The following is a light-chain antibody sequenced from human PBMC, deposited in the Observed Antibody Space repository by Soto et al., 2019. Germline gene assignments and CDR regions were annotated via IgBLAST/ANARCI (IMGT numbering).Light chain of an antibody. CDR1: HGVSSN. V-gene: IGKV3-20*01. Sequence: IVLTQPPGTLSLSPAERATLSCRASHGVSSNFGWFQQKPGRAPRRLIYGVSTRDSGVPARFSGSGSGTDFTLNISRLEAEDVAVYYCKQDGRWPLTFGGGTRVEIK. CDR3: KQDGRWPLT. J-gene: IGKJ4*01. CDR2: GVS.